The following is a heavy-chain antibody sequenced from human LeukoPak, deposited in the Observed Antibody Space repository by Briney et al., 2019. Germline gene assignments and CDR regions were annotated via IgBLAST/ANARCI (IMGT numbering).Heavy chain of an antibody. CDR1: GGSFSGYY. Sequence: NTSETLSLTCAVYGGSFSGYYWSWIRQPPGKVLEWIGEINHSGSTNYNPSLKSRVTISVDTSKNQFSLKLSSVTAADTAVYYCARGVRYCSGGSCQRNWFDPWGQGTLVTVSS. D-gene: IGHD2-15*01. CDR2: INHSGST. V-gene: IGHV4-34*01. CDR3: ARGVRYCSGGSCQRNWFDP. J-gene: IGHJ5*02.